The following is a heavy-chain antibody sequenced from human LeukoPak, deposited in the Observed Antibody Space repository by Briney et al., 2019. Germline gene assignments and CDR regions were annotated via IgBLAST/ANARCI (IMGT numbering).Heavy chain of an antibody. CDR2: ISSSSIYT. J-gene: IGHJ6*03. D-gene: IGHD4-17*01. V-gene: IGHV3-21*01. CDR1: GFTFSSYS. Sequence: GGSLRLSCAGSGFTFSSYSMHWVRQAPGKGLEWVSSISSSSIYTYYADSLKGRFTISRDNAKNSLSLQMNSLRAEDTAVYYCARARGDYYYYFYMDVWGKGTTVTVSS. CDR3: ARARGDYYYYFYMDV.